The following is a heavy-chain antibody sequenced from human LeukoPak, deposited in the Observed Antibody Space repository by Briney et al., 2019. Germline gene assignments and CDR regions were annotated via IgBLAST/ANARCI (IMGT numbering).Heavy chain of an antibody. J-gene: IGHJ3*02. V-gene: IGHV1-8*03. CDR2: MNPNSGNT. CDR1: GYTFTSYG. Sequence: ASVKVSCKASGYTFTSYGISWVRQAPGQGLEWMGWMNPNSGNTGYAQKFQGRVTITRNTSISTAYMELSSLRSEDTAVYYCARGPMVRGVIREALIWGQGTMVTVSS. D-gene: IGHD3-10*01. CDR3: ARGPMVRGVIREALI.